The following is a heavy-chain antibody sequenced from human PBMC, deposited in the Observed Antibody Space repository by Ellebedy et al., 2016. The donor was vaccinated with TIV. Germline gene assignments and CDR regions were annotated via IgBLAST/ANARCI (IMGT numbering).Heavy chain of an antibody. CDR3: AKVTPPLLGATES. D-gene: IGHD1-26*01. J-gene: IGHJ5*02. V-gene: IGHV3-23*01. CDR2: IGASGTTI. CDR1: GLTFSTHA. Sequence: GGSLRLXXAASGLTFSTHAMSWVRQAPRKGLEWVSSIGASGTTIYYADSVKGRFIISRDNSKNTLYLQMNSLRADDTAVYYCAKVTPPLLGATESWGQGTLVTVSS.